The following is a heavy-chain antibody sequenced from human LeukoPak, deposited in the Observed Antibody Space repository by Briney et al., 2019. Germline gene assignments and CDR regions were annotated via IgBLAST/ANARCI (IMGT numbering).Heavy chain of an antibody. CDR2: INHSGST. CDR1: GGSFSGYY. J-gene: IGHJ6*04. Sequence: SETLSLTCAVYGGSFSGYYWSWIRQPPGKGLEWIGEINHSGSTNYNPSLKSRVTISVDTSKNQFSLKLSSVTAADTAVYYCARGRPGTMDVWGKGTTVTVSS. V-gene: IGHV4-34*01. CDR3: ARGRPGTMDV.